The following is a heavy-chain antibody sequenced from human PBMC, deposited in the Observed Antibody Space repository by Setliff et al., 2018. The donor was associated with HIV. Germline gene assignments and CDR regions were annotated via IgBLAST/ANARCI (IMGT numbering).Heavy chain of an antibody. D-gene: IGHD4-17*01. CDR2: IDHIGST. J-gene: IGHJ3*01. Sequence: PSETLSLTCAVSGYSISNGYYWAWIRQPPGKGLEWIGSIDHIGSTYYNPSLKGRVTISVDTSKSQFSLKLISVTATDTAVYYCARHPLSRRRGTTVTTVGAFDFWGQGTKVTVSS. CDR3: ARHPLSRRRGTTVTTVGAFDF. V-gene: IGHV4-38-2*01. CDR1: GYSISNGYY.